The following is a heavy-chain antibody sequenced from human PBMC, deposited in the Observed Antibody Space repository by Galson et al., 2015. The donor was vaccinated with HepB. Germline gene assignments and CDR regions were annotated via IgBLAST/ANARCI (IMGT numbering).Heavy chain of an antibody. CDR2: IYHSGST. V-gene: IGHV4-4*02. Sequence: ETLSLTCAVSGGSISSSNWWSWVRQPPGKGLEWIGEIYHSGSTNYNPSLKSRVTISVDKSKNQFSLKLSSVTAADTAVYYCATLDYYDSSGSPGFVYWGQGTLVTVSS. J-gene: IGHJ4*02. CDR1: GGSISSSNW. CDR3: ATLDYYDSSGSPGFVY. D-gene: IGHD3-22*01.